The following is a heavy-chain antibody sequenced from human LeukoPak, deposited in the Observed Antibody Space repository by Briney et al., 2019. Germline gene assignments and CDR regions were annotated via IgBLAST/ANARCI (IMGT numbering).Heavy chain of an antibody. V-gene: IGHV1-2*02. J-gene: IGHJ4*02. CDR1: GYTFTGYY. D-gene: IGHD3-3*01. CDR2: MYPDGGGGT. Sequence: ASVKVSCKASGYTFTGYYMHWVRQAPGQGLEWMGWMYPDGGGGTNYAQMFQGRVTMTRDTSINTAYMELSSLRSDDTAIYYCARVSGRSGPFEYWGQGTLVTVSS. CDR3: ARVSGRSGPFEY.